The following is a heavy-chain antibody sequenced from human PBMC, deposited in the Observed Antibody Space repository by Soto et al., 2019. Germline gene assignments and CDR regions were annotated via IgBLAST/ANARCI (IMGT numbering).Heavy chain of an antibody. CDR1: GFTFSSYA. V-gene: IGHV3-23*01. CDR3: AKDRTYYYGSGSSKPFDY. Sequence: GGSLRLSCAASGFTFSSYAMSWVRQAPGKGLEWVSAISGSGGSTYYADSVKGRFTISRDNSKNTLYLQMNSLRAEDTALYYCAKDRTYYYGSGSSKPFDYWGQGTLVTVSS. J-gene: IGHJ4*02. CDR2: ISGSGGST. D-gene: IGHD3-10*01.